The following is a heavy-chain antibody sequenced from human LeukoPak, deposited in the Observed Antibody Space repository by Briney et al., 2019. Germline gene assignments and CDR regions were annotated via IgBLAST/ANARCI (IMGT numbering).Heavy chain of an antibody. CDR1: GYTFSNYG. CDR3: ARDNYDSCGLSLDY. Sequence: ASVKVSCKASGYTFSNYGITWVRQAPGQGLEWMGWISAYNGNTNYTQRLQGRVTMTTDTFTSTAYMDLRSLRSDDTAVYYCARDNYDSCGLSLDYWGQGTVVTVSS. V-gene: IGHV1-18*01. D-gene: IGHD3-22*01. J-gene: IGHJ4*02. CDR2: ISAYNGNT.